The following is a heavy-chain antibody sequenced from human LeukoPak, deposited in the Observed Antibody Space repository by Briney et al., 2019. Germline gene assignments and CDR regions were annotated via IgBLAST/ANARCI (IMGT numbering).Heavy chain of an antibody. V-gene: IGHV4-38-2*01. CDR2: IYHSGST. J-gene: IGHJ4*02. Sequence: SETLSLTCAVSGYSISSGYYWGWIRQPPGKGLEWNGSIYHSGSTYYNPSLKSRVTISVDTSKNQFSLKLNSVTAADTAVYYCARQKSGYDSPIDYWGQGTLVTVSS. D-gene: IGHD5-12*01. CDR3: ARQKSGYDSPIDY. CDR1: GYSISSGYY.